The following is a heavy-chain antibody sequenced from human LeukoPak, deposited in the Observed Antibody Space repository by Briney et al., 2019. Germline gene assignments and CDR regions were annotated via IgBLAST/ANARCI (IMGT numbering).Heavy chain of an antibody. CDR3: ARADASRWFDY. Sequence: ASVKVSCKASGYTFTGYYMHWVRQATGQRLEWMGWINANSGDTGYAQKFQGRVTMTRDTSVSTAYMELSRLRSDDTAVYFCARADASRWFDYWGQGALVTVSS. J-gene: IGHJ5*01. CDR1: GYTFTGYY. D-gene: IGHD2-2*01. V-gene: IGHV1-2*02. CDR2: INANSGDT.